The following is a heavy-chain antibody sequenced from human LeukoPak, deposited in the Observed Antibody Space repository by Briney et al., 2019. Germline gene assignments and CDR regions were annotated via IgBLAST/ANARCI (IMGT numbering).Heavy chain of an antibody. Sequence: SETLSLTCTVSGGSISSYYWSWIRQPAGKGLEWIGRIYTSGSTNYNPSLKSRVTMSVDTSKNQFSLKLSSVTAADTAVYYCARHDSRIAAAGTGFDYWGQGTLVTVSS. J-gene: IGHJ4*02. V-gene: IGHV4-4*07. D-gene: IGHD6-13*01. CDR1: GGSISSYY. CDR2: IYTSGST. CDR3: ARHDSRIAAAGTGFDY.